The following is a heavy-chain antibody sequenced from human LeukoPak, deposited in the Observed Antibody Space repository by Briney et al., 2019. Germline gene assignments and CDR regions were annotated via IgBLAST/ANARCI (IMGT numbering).Heavy chain of an antibody. J-gene: IGHJ5*02. CDR1: GFTFSRNN. Sequence: GGSLRLSCAASGFTFSRNNMHWVRQAPGKGLEYVSSITGNGGDTYYANSVKGRFTISRDNSKNMFYLQMGSLRTEDMGVYYCASLDTSMAWGQGTLVIVSS. D-gene: IGHD5-18*01. CDR2: ITGNGGDT. V-gene: IGHV3-64*01. CDR3: ASLDTSMA.